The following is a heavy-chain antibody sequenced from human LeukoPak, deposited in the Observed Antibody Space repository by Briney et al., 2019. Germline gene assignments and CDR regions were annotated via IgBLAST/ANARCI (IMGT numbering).Heavy chain of an antibody. CDR2: ITSAGRAI. CDR3: ASDIVATSGDF. Sequence: GGSLRLSCAASGFTSSDFYMSWICQAPGKGLEWVSYITSAGRAIYYADSVQGRFTISRDNARNSLYLQMNGLRAEDTAVYYCASDIVATSGDFWGQGTLVTVSS. V-gene: IGHV3-11*01. D-gene: IGHD5-12*01. J-gene: IGHJ4*02. CDR1: GFTSSDFY.